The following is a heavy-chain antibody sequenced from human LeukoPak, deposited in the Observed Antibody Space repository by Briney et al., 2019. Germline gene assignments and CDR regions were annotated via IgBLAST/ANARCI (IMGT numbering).Heavy chain of an antibody. CDR1: GFTFPNYA. V-gene: IGHV3-23*01. D-gene: IGHD3-10*01. J-gene: IGHJ6*02. CDR2: IIAEFDTT. Sequence: PGGSLRLSCAASGFTFPNYAMSWVRQAPGKGLEWVSGIIAEFDTTYYADSVKGRFTISRDNSKNTLYLQMNSLRAEDTAVYYCARDFYGSGSYYPRYYYYYYGMDVWGQGTTVTVSS. CDR3: ARDFYGSGSYYPRYYYYYYGMDV.